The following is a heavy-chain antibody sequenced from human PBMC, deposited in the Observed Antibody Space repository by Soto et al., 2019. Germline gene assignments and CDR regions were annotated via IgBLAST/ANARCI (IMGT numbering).Heavy chain of an antibody. J-gene: IGHJ4*02. CDR1: GFTFSSYG. V-gene: IGHV3-33*01. CDR2: IWYDGSNK. CDR3: ARDSIAARGCFDY. D-gene: IGHD6-13*01. Sequence: GGSLRLSCAASGFTFSSYGMHWVRQAPGKGLEWVAVIWYDGSNKYYADSVKGRFTISRDNSKNTLYLQMNSLRAEDTAVYYCARDSIAARGCFDYWGQGTLVTVSS.